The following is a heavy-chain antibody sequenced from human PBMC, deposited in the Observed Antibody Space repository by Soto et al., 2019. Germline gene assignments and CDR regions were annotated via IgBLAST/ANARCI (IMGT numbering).Heavy chain of an antibody. CDR2: IYYSGST. D-gene: IGHD3-22*01. J-gene: IGHJ3*02. V-gene: IGHV4-59*01. CDR1: GGSISSYY. Sequence: SETLSLTCTVSGGSISSYYWSWIRQPPGKGLEWIGYIYYSGSTNYNPSLKSRVTISVDTSKNQFSLRLSSVTAADTAVYYCARGLYYYDSSGYSLGFAFDIWGQGTMVTVSS. CDR3: ARGLYYYDSSGYSLGFAFDI.